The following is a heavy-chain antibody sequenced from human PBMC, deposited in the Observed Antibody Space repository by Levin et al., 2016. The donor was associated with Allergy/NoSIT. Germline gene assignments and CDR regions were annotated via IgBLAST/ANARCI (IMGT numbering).Heavy chain of an antibody. Sequence: WVRQAPGQGLEWMGGIIPILGIANYAQKFQGRVTITADESTSTAYMELSSLRSEDTAVYYCARTGARLPDAFDIWGQGTMVTVSS. J-gene: IGHJ3*02. CDR3: ARTGARLPDAFDI. V-gene: IGHV1-69*10. D-gene: IGHD5-12*01. CDR2: IIPILGIA.